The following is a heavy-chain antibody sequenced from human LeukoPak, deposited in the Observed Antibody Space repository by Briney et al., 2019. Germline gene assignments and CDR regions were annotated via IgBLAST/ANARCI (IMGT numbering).Heavy chain of an antibody. Sequence: SWTLSLTCTVSGGSITSYTSYYWGWIRQPPGEGLEWIGNIHHSGTTCYTPSLKSRVTMSVDSSKNQLSLRLRFVTAADTAIYYCGKVNTWFDSWGQGTLVTVSS. D-gene: IGHD4-11*01. V-gene: IGHV4-39*01. CDR3: GKVNTWFDS. J-gene: IGHJ5*01. CDR2: IHHSGTT. CDR1: GGSITSYTSYY.